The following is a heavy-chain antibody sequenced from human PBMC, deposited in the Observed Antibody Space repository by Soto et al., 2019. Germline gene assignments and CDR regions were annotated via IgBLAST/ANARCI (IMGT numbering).Heavy chain of an antibody. D-gene: IGHD3-10*01. V-gene: IGHV4-30-2*06. CDR3: ARAPPGPSPRWVL. CDR1: GGSISSGGYS. CDR2: IYPTGTT. J-gene: IGHJ6*02. Sequence: QLQLRESGSGLVKPSETLSLTCTVSGGSISSGGYSWSWIRQSPEKGLEWLGCIYPTGTTYYHPSLKRRVTISGDTSRNQFSLNLTSVTAADTAGYFCARAPPGPSPRWVLWGQGTTVTVSS.